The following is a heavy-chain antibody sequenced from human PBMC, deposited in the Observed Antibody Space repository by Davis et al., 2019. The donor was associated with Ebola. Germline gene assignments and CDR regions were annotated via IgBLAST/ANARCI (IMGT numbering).Heavy chain of an antibody. V-gene: IGHV3-21*01. D-gene: IGHD4/OR15-4a*01. J-gene: IGHJ4*02. Sequence: GGSLRLSCAASGFTFSKYWMYWVRQVPGKGLEWVSSISYSGKYIYYVDSVRGRFTVSRDNARNSLFLQVNSLRAEDTAVYYCARARYGAHSLDYWGQGTLVAVSS. CDR2: ISYSGKYI. CDR1: GFTFSKYW. CDR3: ARARYGAHSLDY.